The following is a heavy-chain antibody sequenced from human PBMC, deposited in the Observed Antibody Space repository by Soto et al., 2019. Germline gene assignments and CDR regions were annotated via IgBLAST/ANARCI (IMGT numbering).Heavy chain of an antibody. J-gene: IGHJ6*02. Sequence: GGSLRLSCAASGFTFSSDGMNWVRQAPGTGLEWVASIWYDGSNKYYADSVKGRFTISRDNSKNKLYLQMHSLRAEDTAVYYCATEEVATNGEHCSNSRCYRACYYYGMDVWGQGTRVTVSS. V-gene: IGHV3-33*01. D-gene: IGHD2-2*01. CDR2: IWYDGSNK. CDR1: GFTFSSDG. CDR3: ATEEVATNGEHCSNSRCYRACYYYGMDV.